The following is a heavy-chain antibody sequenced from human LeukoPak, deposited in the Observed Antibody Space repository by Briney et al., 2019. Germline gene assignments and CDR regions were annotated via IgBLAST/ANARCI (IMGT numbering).Heavy chain of an antibody. CDR3: AKKARGYEPFFYYYGMDV. CDR2: IKQDGSEK. V-gene: IGHV3-7*01. J-gene: IGHJ6*02. CDR1: GFTFSSYW. D-gene: IGHD5-12*01. Sequence: GGSLRLSCAASGFTFSSYWMSWVRQAPGKGLEWVANIKQDGSEKYYVDSVKGRFTISRDNAKNSLYLQMNSLRAEDTAAYYCAKKARGYEPFFYYYGMDVWGQGTTVTVSS.